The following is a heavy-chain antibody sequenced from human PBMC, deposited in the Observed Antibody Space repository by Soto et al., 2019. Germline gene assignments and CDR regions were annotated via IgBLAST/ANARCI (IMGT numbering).Heavy chain of an antibody. J-gene: IGHJ4*02. CDR3: AKRGVDTFGLSY. CDR2: SNTDGNST. CDR1: GFTFSSFW. V-gene: IGHV3-74*01. D-gene: IGHD3-10*01. Sequence: EVQLVESGGGLVQPGGSLRLSCAVSGFTFSSFWMHWVRQAPGEGLVWVSRSNTDGNSTSYADSVKGRFTISRDNAKNTLDLQMNSLRVEDTAMYYCAKRGVDTFGLSYWGQGTLVTVSS.